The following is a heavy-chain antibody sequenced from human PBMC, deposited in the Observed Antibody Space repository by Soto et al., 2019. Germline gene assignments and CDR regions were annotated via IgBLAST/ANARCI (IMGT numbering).Heavy chain of an antibody. Sequence: ASVKVTCKASGYTFTSYGISWVRQAPGQGLEWMGWISAYNGNTNYAQKLQGRVTMTTDTSTSTAYMELRSLRSDGTAVYYCARGQHPEDLYEYIPKALDAFDIWGQGTMVTVSS. D-gene: IGHD3-16*01. V-gene: IGHV1-18*01. CDR1: GYTFTSYG. J-gene: IGHJ3*02. CDR2: ISAYNGNT. CDR3: ARGQHPEDLYEYIPKALDAFDI.